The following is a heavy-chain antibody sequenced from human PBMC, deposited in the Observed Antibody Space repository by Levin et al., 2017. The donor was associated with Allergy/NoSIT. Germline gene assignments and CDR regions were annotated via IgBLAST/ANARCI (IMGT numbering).Heavy chain of an antibody. CDR1: GGSIRSGSYY. D-gene: IGHD2-2*01. Sequence: SQTLSLPCGVSGGSIRSGSYYWSWIRQPAGKGLEWIGRMSTSGSSNYNPSFKSRVTISVDTSKNQFSLNLNSVTAADTAVYYCARLLVPAAIGAFDIWGQGTMVTVSS. J-gene: IGHJ3*02. CDR2: MSTSGSS. CDR3: ARLLVPAAIGAFDI. V-gene: IGHV4-61*02.